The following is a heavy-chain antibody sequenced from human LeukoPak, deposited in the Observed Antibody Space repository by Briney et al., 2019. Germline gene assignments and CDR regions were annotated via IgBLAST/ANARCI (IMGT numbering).Heavy chain of an antibody. J-gene: IGHJ4*02. V-gene: IGHV1-2*02. CDR2: INPNSGGT. CDR1: GYTFTGYY. Sequence: GASVKVSCKASGYTFTGYYMQWVRQAPGQGLEWMGWINPNSGGTNYAQKFQGRITMTTDTSTSTAYMELRSLRSDDTAVYYCARDLKMGYSSGRYSWGTGSSNDYWGQGTLVTVSS. CDR3: ARDLKMGYSSGRYSWGTGSSNDY. D-gene: IGHD6-19*01.